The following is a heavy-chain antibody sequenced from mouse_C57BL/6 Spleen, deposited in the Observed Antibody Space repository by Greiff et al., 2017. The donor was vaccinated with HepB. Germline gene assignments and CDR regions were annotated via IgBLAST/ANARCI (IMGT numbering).Heavy chain of an antibody. D-gene: IGHD2-1*01. V-gene: IGHV5-17*01. CDR1: GFTFSDYG. CDR2: ISSGSSTI. Sequence: EVKLVESGGGLVKPGGSLKLSCAASGFTFSDYGMHWVRQAPEKGLEWVAYISSGSSTIYYADTVKGRFTISRDNAKNTLFLQMTSLRSEDTAMYYCARTYGNYVGAMDYWGQGTSVTVSS. CDR3: ARTYGNYVGAMDY. J-gene: IGHJ4*01.